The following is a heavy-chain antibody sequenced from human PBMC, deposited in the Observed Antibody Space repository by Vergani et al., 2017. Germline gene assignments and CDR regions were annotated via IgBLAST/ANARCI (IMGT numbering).Heavy chain of an antibody. Sequence: EVQLLESGGDLVQPGGSLRLSCAASGFTFNHYAMNWVRQAPGKGLEWVSGISGSGGSTYYAGSVKGRFTISRDTSKKTLSLQMRSLRADDTAVYYCAKDGRENSDYGYFDYWGQGTLVTVSS. CDR2: ISGSGGST. J-gene: IGHJ4*02. CDR1: GFTFNHYA. V-gene: IGHV3-23*01. D-gene: IGHD4-17*01. CDR3: AKDGRENSDYGYFDY.